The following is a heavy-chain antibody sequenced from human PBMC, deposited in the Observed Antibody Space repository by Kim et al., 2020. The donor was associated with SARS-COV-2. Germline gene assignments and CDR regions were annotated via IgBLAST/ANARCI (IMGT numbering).Heavy chain of an antibody. Sequence: ADSVKGRCTLSRDNAKNSLYLQMNSLRDEDTAVYYCAGDGRVPAASLFDYWGQGTLVTVSS. CDR3: AGDGRVPAASLFDY. V-gene: IGHV3-48*02. J-gene: IGHJ4*02. D-gene: IGHD2-2*01.